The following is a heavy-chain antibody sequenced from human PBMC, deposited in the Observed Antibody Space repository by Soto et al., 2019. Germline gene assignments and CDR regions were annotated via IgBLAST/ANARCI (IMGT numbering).Heavy chain of an antibody. Sequence: SETLSLSCTVSGGSISSGGYYWSWIRQHPGKGLEWIGYIYYSGSTYYNPSLKSRVTISVDTSKNQFSLKLSSVTAADTAVYYCARFYDSSGYGRRYYFDYWAQGTLVTVSS. CDR3: ARFYDSSGYGRRYYFDY. J-gene: IGHJ4*02. CDR1: GGSISSGGYY. V-gene: IGHV4-31*03. D-gene: IGHD3-22*01. CDR2: IYYSGST.